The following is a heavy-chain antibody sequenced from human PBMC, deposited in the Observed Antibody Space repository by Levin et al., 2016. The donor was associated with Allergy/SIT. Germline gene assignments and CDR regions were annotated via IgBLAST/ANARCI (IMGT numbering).Heavy chain of an antibody. D-gene: IGHD5-12*01. CDR3: ARHWRSYSGYEARYYYYGMDV. Sequence: WIRQPPGKGLEWIGIIYYGGSTHYNPSLESRVTISVDTSKNQSSLKLTSVTAADTAVYHCARHWRSYSGYEARYYYYGMDVWGQGTTVTVSS. J-gene: IGHJ6*02. V-gene: IGHV4-39*01. CDR2: IYYGGST.